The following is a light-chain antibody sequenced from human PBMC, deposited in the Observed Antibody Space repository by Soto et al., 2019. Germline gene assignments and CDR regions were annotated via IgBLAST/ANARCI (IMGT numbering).Light chain of an antibody. V-gene: IGLV2-14*01. J-gene: IGLJ1*01. Sequence: SVLTQPASVSGSPGQSTTISCTGTSSDVGGHNYVSWYQQHPGKAPKVMIYEVANRPAGISNRFSGSKSGTTASLTISGLQAEDEADYYCSSFTTSSTLYVFGTGTKVTVL. CDR1: SSDVGGHNY. CDR2: EVA. CDR3: SSFTTSSTLYV.